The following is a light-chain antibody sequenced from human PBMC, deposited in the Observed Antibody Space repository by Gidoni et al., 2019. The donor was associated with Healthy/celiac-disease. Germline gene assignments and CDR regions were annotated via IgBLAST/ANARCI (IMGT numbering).Light chain of an antibody. J-gene: IGLJ2*01. CDR3: QAWDSSTVV. Sequence: SYELTQPPSVSVSPGQTASITCSGDKLGDKYACWYQQKPGQSPVLVIPERFSGSNSGNTATLTISGTQAMDEADYYCQAWDSSTVVFGGGTKLTVL. V-gene: IGLV3-1*01. CDR1: KLGDKY.